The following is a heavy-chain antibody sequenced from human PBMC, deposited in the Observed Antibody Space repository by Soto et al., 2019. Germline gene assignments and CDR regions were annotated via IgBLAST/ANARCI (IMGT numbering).Heavy chain of an antibody. D-gene: IGHD2-15*01. V-gene: IGHV1-2*02. CDR3: ARDIDMDIVVEVAATAPGY. CDR2: INPNSGGT. Sequence: APVKVSCKASGYTFTGYYMHWVRQAPGQGLEWMGWINPNSGGTNYAQKLQGRVTMTRDPSISTAYMELSRLRSDDTAVYYCARDIDMDIVVEVAATAPGYWGQGTLVTVSS. CDR1: GYTFTGYY. J-gene: IGHJ4*02.